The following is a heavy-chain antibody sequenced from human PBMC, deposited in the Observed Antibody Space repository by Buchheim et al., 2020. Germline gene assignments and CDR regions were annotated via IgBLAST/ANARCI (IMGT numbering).Heavy chain of an antibody. J-gene: IGHJ5*02. V-gene: IGHV4-39*07. D-gene: IGHD2-2*01. CDR3: ARVLSSSLSSFDP. CDR2: IYYSVTT. CDR1: GDSISNRSYY. Sequence: QLQAQESGPGLVKPSETLSLTCTVSGDSISNRSYYWGWIRQPPGKGLEWIGIIYYSVTTYYNPSLKSRVTISVDTSKNQFSLKLSSVTAADTAVYFCARVLSSSLSSFDPWGQGTL.